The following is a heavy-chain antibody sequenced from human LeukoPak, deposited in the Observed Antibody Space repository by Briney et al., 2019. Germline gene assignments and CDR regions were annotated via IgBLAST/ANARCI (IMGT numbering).Heavy chain of an antibody. V-gene: IGHV3-21*01. CDR3: AREVGVLRFLEWPAQYYFDY. CDR2: ISSSSSYI. CDR1: GFTFSSYS. Sequence: PGGSLRLSCAASGFTFSSYSMNWVRQAPGKGLEWVSSISSSSSYIYYADSVKGRFTISRDNAKNSLYLQMNSLRAEDTAVYYCAREVGVLRFLEWPAQYYFDYWGQGTLVTVSS. D-gene: IGHD3-3*01. J-gene: IGHJ4*02.